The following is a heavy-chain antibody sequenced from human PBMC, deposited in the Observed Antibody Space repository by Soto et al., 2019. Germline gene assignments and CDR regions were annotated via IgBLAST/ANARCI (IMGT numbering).Heavy chain of an antibody. CDR2: INHSGST. J-gene: IGHJ6*02. V-gene: IGHV4-34*01. CDR1: GGSFSGYY. D-gene: IGHD5-18*01. Sequence: SETLSLTCAVYGGSFSGYYRSWIRQPPGKGLEWIGEINHSGSTNYNPSLKSRVTISVDTSKNQFSLKLSSVTAADTAVYYCARGWIQLWSYYYYGMDVWGQGTTVTVSS. CDR3: ARGWIQLWSYYYYGMDV.